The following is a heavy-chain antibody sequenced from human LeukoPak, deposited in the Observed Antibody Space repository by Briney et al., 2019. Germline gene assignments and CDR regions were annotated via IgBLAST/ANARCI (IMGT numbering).Heavy chain of an antibody. CDR3: ARDDRRRYYDSSGYYYPDY. V-gene: IGHV1-46*01. CDR1: GHTFTSNY. Sequence: ASVKVSCKAFGHTFTSNYMHWVRQAPGQGPEWMGVISPSGGSTTYAQKFQGRVTLTRDMSTSTDYLELSSLRSDDTAVYYCARDDRRRYYDSSGYYYPDYWGQGTLVTVSS. CDR2: ISPSGGST. D-gene: IGHD3-22*01. J-gene: IGHJ4*02.